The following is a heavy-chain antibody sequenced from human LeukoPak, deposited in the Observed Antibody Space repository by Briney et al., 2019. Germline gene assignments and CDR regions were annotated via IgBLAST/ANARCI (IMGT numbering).Heavy chain of an antibody. V-gene: IGHV1-2*02. CDR1: GYTFTGYY. Sequence: ASVKVSCKASGYTFTGYYMHWVRQAPGQGLEWMGWTNPNSGGTNYAQKFQGRVTMTRDTSISTAYMELSRLRSDDTAVYYCARDLGPRGTVTTPDYWGQGTLVTVSS. CDR3: ARDLGPRGTVTTPDY. CDR2: TNPNSGGT. D-gene: IGHD4-17*01. J-gene: IGHJ4*02.